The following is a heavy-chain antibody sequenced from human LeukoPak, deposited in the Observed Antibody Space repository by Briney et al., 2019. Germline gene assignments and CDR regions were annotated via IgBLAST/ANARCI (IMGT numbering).Heavy chain of an antibody. CDR3: AKDRLGGYCSGGSCYYPTGDFDY. Sequence: GGSLPLSCAASGFTFSRYEMNWVRQAPGKGLEWVSYISSSGSTVYYVDSVKGGLTLYRDTSKNTLYLQMNSLRAEDTAVYYCAKDRLGGYCSGGSCYYPTGDFDYWGQGTLVTVSS. CDR2: ISSSGSTV. J-gene: IGHJ4*02. D-gene: IGHD2-15*01. V-gene: IGHV3-48*03. CDR1: GFTFSRYE.